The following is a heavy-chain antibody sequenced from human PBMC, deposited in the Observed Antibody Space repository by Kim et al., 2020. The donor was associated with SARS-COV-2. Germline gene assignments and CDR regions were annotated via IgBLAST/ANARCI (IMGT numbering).Heavy chain of an antibody. Sequence: GGSLRLSCSASGFTFSTYAMHWVRQAPGKGLEYVSGIRDNGGKRYYADSVKDRFTISRDNSKNTLYLQMSSLREEDTAVYYCAKEWTSGWYGFDYWGQGTLVTVSS. V-gene: IGHV3-64D*06. CDR1: GFTFSTYA. CDR3: AKEWTSGWYGFDY. J-gene: IGHJ4*02. D-gene: IGHD6-19*01. CDR2: IRDNGGKR.